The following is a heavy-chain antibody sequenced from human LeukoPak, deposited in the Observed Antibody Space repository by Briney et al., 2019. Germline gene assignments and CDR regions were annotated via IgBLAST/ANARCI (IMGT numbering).Heavy chain of an antibody. CDR2: FDPEDGET. V-gene: IGHV1-24*01. D-gene: IGHD3-22*01. CDR3: ARGNSYYDSSDYFPWESFQH. Sequence: ASVKVSCKVSGYTLTELSMHWVRQAPGKGLEWMGGFDPEDGETIYAQKFQGRVTMTEDTSTDTAYMELSSLRSEDTAVYYCARGNSYYDSSDYFPWESFQHWGQGTLVTVSS. J-gene: IGHJ1*01. CDR1: GYTLTELS.